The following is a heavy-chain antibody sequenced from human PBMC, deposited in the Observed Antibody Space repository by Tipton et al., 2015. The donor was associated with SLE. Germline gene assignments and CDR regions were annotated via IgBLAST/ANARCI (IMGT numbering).Heavy chain of an antibody. D-gene: IGHD1-26*01. CDR3: AKSHGSYQNDAFDI. V-gene: IGHV3-23*01. J-gene: IGHJ3*02. Sequence: SGVTFSSYAMSWVRQAPGKGLEWVSAISGSGGSTYYADSVKGRFTISRDISKNTLYLQMNSLRAEDTAVYYCAKSHGSYQNDAFDIWGQGTMVTVSS. CDR2: ISGSGGST. CDR1: GVTFSSYA.